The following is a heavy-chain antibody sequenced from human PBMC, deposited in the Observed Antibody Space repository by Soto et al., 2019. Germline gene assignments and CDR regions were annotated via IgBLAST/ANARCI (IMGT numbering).Heavy chain of an antibody. Sequence: GGSLRLSCAASGFTFSSYSMNWVRQAPGKGLEWVSYISSSSSTIYYADSVKGRFTISRDNAKNSLYLQMNSLRAEDTAVYYCARVSQYGSGGSCCTDWGQGTLVTVSS. D-gene: IGHD2-15*01. J-gene: IGHJ4*02. CDR3: ARVSQYGSGGSCCTD. CDR1: GFTFSSYS. CDR2: ISSSSSTI. V-gene: IGHV3-48*01.